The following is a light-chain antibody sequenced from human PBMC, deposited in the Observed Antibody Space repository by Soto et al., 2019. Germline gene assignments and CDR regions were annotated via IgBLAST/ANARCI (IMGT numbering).Light chain of an antibody. V-gene: IGKV1-12*01. CDR1: QGIISW. J-gene: IGKJ4*01. CDR2: AAS. CDR3: QKANSFPLT. Sequence: DIQMTHSPSSVSASVLYRVTITCRARQGIISWLALYQQKPGKAPKLLIYAASSLQSGVPSRFSGSGSGTDFTLTISSLQPEDFATYYCQKANSFPLTFGGGTKVDIK.